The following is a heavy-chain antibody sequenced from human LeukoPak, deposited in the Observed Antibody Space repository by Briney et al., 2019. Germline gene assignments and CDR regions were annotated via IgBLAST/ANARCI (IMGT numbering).Heavy chain of an antibody. CDR3: AKEDVLRWEVPPQGYVVY. CDR1: GFTFSNYA. Sequence: GGSLTLSCAASGFTFSNYAKSWVRQARGEGMEWVSSINGSGCTTYYADSVKGRFTISRDNSKNTLSPQISSLRDEDTAVYYCAKEDVLRWEVPPQGYVVYWGQGTLVIVSS. CDR2: INGSGCTT. V-gene: IGHV3-23*01. D-gene: IGHD1-26*01. J-gene: IGHJ4*02.